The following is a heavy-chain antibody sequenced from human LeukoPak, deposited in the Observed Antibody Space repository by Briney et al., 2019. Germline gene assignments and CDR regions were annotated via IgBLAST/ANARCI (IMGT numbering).Heavy chain of an antibody. J-gene: IGHJ5*02. V-gene: IGHV4-39*07. CDR1: GGYIITSGHY. CDR2: IYYTGVT. D-gene: IGHD4-23*01. Sequence: SETLSLTCTVSGGYIITSGHYWGWIRQPPGKALEWIGSIYYTGVTSTNPFFRSRMSISVDTSKNQFSLNLTSVTAADAAVYYCARERSSSGGHNWFDPWGQGTLVTVSS. CDR3: ARERSSSGGHNWFDP.